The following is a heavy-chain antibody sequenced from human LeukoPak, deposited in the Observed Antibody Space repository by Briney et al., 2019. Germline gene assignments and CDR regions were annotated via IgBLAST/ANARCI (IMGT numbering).Heavy chain of an antibody. CDR3: AKGPRYSFLDY. Sequence: GGPLSPSCEPLDLPFTSNALSWSARPPGKGLKGFSAISGSGGSTYYADSVKGRFTISRDNSKNTLYLQMNSLRAEDTAVYYCAKGPRYSFLDYWGQGTLVTVSS. CDR2: ISGSGGST. V-gene: IGHV3-23*01. J-gene: IGHJ4*02. CDR1: DLPFTSNA. D-gene: IGHD5-18*01.